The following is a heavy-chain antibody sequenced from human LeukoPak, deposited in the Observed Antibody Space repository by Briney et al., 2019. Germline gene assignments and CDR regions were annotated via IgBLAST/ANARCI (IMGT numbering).Heavy chain of an antibody. Sequence: GGSLRLSCAASGFSFSTYAMSWVRQAPGQGLEWVSAISGSGKTYYPDSVKGRFTISRDNSKNTLLLQMNGLRAEDTAVYYCAKERDAKGYFDYWGQGTLVTVSS. CDR1: GFSFSTYA. V-gene: IGHV3-23*01. CDR3: AKERDAKGYFDY. J-gene: IGHJ4*02. CDR2: ISGSGKT.